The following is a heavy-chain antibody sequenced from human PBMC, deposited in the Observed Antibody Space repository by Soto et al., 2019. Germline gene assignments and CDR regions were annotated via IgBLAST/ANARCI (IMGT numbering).Heavy chain of an antibody. CDR3: ARSEQQNRHLPNWLHS. D-gene: IGHD6-13*01. CDR2: IYYSGST. V-gene: IGHV4-39*01. CDR1: GGSISSSSYY. Sequence: PSETLSLTCTVSGGSISSSSYYWGWIRQPPGKGLEWIGSIYYSGSTYYNPSLKSRVTISVDTSKNQFSLKLSSVTAADTAVYYCARSEQQNRHLPNWLHSRGQGTLLTVSS. J-gene: IGHJ5*01.